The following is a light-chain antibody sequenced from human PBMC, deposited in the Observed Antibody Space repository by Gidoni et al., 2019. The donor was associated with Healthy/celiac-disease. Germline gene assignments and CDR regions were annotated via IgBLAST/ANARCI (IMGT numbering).Light chain of an antibody. CDR3: QQYNSYSYT. V-gene: IGKV1-5*03. J-gene: IGKJ2*01. CDR2: KAS. CDR1: QSISSW. Sequence: DIQMTQSPSTLSASVGDRFTITCRASQSISSWLAWYQQKPGKAPKLLSYKASSLESGVPSRFSGSGSGTEFTLTISSLQPDDFATYYCQQYNSYSYTFXXXTKLEIK.